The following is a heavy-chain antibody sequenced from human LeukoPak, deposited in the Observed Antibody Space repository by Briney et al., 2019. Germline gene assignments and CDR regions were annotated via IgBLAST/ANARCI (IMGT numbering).Heavy chain of an antibody. CDR2: ISSSGSTV. Sequence: GGSLRLSCAASGFTFSDYYMNWIRQVPGRGLEWVSYISSSGSTVSYADSVKGRFTISRDNAKNSLYLQMNSLRAEDTAIYYCTRVGYIDEGIDYWGQGTLVTVSS. CDR3: TRVGYIDEGIDY. CDR1: GFTFSDYY. J-gene: IGHJ4*02. V-gene: IGHV3-11*04. D-gene: IGHD5-24*01.